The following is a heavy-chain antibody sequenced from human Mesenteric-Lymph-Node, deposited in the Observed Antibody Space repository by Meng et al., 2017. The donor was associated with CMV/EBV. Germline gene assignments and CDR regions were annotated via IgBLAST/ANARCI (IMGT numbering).Heavy chain of an antibody. Sequence: SETLSLTCTVSSGSISTYYWNWIRQPPGKGLEWIGYIYYSGRTNYNSSLKSRVTISLDTSKNQFALKLSSVTAADTAVYYCARRAYSYATGNYYYYGMDVWGQGTTVTVSS. CDR2: IYYSGRT. V-gene: IGHV4-59*08. J-gene: IGHJ6*02. D-gene: IGHD5-18*01. CDR1: SGSISTYY. CDR3: ARRAYSYATGNYYYYGMDV.